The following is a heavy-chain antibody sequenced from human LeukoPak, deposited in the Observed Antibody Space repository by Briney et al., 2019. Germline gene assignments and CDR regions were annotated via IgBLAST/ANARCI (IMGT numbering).Heavy chain of an antibody. V-gene: IGHV4-59*01. Sequence: PSETLSLTCTVSGGSISSYYWSWLRQPPGKGLEWIGYIYYSGSTNYNPSLKSRVTISVDTSKNQFSLKLSSVTAADTAVYYCARLTGYSSESWFDRWGQGTLVTVSS. CDR1: GGSISSYY. CDR3: ARLTGYSSESWFDR. CDR2: IYYSGST. J-gene: IGHJ5*02. D-gene: IGHD3-9*01.